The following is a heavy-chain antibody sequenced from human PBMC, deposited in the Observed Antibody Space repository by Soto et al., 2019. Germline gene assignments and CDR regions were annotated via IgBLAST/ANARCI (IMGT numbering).Heavy chain of an antibody. CDR1: GFTFSTYA. J-gene: IGHJ6*02. V-gene: IGHV3-23*01. CDR3: AKVSLGALTFTDYYYYGLDV. CDR2: ISGGGGST. Sequence: GGSLRLSCAASGFTFSTYAMNWVRQAPGKGLEWVSAISGGGGSTYYADSVKGRVTISRDNSKNTLYLQVNSLRAEDTAVYYCAKVSLGALTFTDYYYYGLDVWGQGTTVTVS. D-gene: IGHD1-26*01.